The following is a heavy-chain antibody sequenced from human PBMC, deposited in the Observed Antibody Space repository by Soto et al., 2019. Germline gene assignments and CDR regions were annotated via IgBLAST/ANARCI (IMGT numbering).Heavy chain of an antibody. CDR3: GKVSTYYYDSTFDY. V-gene: IGHV3-30*18. J-gene: IGHJ4*02. CDR2: ISCGGNYK. CDR1: GFTFSSYG. Sequence: QVQLVESGGGVVQHGRSLRLSCAASGFTFSSYGMHWVRQAPGKGLEWVAIISCGGNYKYYEDSVKGRFTISRDNSKNTLYLQMNSLRAEDTAVYYCGKVSTYYYDSTFDYWGQGTLVTVSS. D-gene: IGHD3-22*01.